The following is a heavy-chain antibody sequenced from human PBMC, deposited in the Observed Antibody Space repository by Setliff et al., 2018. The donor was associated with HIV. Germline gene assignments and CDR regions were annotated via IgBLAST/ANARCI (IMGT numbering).Heavy chain of an antibody. D-gene: IGHD1-26*01. CDR2: IYPGDSDT. Sequence: GESLKISCKGSGYSFTSYWIGWVRQMPGKGLEWMGIIYPGDSDTRYSPSFQGQVTISADKSISTAYLQWSSLKASDTAMYYCARTDSGSYSAGAFDIWGQGTMVTVS. CDR1: GYSFTSYW. CDR3: ARTDSGSYSAGAFDI. V-gene: IGHV5-51*01. J-gene: IGHJ3*02.